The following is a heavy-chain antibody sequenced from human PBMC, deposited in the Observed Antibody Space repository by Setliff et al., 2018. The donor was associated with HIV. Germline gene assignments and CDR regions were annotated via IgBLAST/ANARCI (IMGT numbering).Heavy chain of an antibody. CDR2: ISSSGSTI. Sequence: GGSLRLSCAASGLTLSIYEMNWVRQGPGRGLEWVSYISSSGSTIFYADSVKGRFTISRDNAKNSLYLQMNSLRAEDTAFYYCARDDSNGNTDAFDIWGQGTTVTVSS. V-gene: IGHV3-48*03. D-gene: IGHD5-18*01. CDR1: GLTLSIYE. CDR3: ARDDSNGNTDAFDI. J-gene: IGHJ3*02.